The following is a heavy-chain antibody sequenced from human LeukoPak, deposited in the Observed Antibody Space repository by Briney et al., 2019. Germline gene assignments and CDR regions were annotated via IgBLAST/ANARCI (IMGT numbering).Heavy chain of an antibody. Sequence: GRSLRLSCAASGFTFDDYAMHWVRQAPGKGLEWVSGISWISGSIGYADSVKGRFTISRDNAKNSLYLQMNSLRAEDTALYYCAKEYCSSTSCYPYYYYYGMDVWGQGTTVTVSS. CDR3: AKEYCSSTSCYPYYYYYGMDV. D-gene: IGHD2-2*01. V-gene: IGHV3-9*01. CDR2: ISWISGSI. CDR1: GFTFDDYA. J-gene: IGHJ6*02.